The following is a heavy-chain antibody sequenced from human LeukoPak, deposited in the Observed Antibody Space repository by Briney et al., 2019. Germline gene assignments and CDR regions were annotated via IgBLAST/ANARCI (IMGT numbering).Heavy chain of an antibody. V-gene: IGHV4-59*01. CDR2: IFSSGST. J-gene: IGHJ4*02. CDR1: GVSITSYY. D-gene: IGHD6-19*01. Sequence: SETLSLTCTVSGVSITSYYWSWIRQPPGKGLEWIAYIFSSGSTSYNPSLKSRVTISVDTSKNQFSLKLSSVTAADTAVYYCARGGGWSPYYFDYWGQGTLVTVSS. CDR3: ARGGGWSPYYFDY.